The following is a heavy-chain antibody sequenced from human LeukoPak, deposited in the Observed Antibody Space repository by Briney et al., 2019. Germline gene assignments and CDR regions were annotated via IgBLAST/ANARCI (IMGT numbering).Heavy chain of an antibody. J-gene: IGHJ4*02. Sequence: SETLSLTCTVSGGSISSGDYYWSWIRQPPGKGLEWIGYIYYSGSTYYNPSLKSRVTISVDTSKNQFSLKLSSVTAADTAVYYCASSPIRDYDSSTFDYWGQGTLVTVSS. CDR1: GGSISSGDYY. V-gene: IGHV4-30-4*01. CDR2: IYYSGST. D-gene: IGHD3-22*01. CDR3: ASSPIRDYDSSTFDY.